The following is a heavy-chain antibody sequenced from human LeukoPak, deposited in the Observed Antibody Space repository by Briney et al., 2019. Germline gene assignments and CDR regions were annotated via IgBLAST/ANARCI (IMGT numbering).Heavy chain of an antibody. CDR1: GFTFSSYA. J-gene: IGHJ4*02. D-gene: IGHD1-26*01. Sequence: PGGSLRLSCATSGFTFSSYAMHWVRQATGKGLEWVSAIGTAGDTFYPGSVKGRFTISRENAKNSLSLQMNSLRAEDTAVHYCVRQQTPHGNFDYWGQGTLVTVSS. CDR2: IGTAGDT. V-gene: IGHV3-13*01. CDR3: VRQQTPHGNFDY.